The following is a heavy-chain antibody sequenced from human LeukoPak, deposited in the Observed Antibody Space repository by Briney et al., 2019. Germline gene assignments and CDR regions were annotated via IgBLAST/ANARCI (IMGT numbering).Heavy chain of an antibody. Sequence: SETLSLTCIVSGGSMSSYYWSWIRQPPGKGLEWIEYIFYSGSTNYNPSLKSRVTISVDTSKNQFSLKLSSVTAADTAVYYCARHGSVSSGASVWGQGSLVTVSS. CDR2: IFYSGST. V-gene: IGHV4-59*08. CDR1: GGSMSSYY. J-gene: IGHJ4*02. D-gene: IGHD3-22*01. CDR3: ARHGSVSSGASV.